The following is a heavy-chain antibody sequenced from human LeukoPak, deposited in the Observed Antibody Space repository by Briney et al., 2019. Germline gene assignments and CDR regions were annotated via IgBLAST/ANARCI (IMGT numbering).Heavy chain of an antibody. D-gene: IGHD6-19*01. V-gene: IGHV3-64*01. Sequence: GGSLRLSCAASGFTFSSCAMHWVRQAPGKGLEYVSAISSDGGSTYYANSVKGRFTISRDNSKNTLYLQMGSLRAEDMAVYYCASGSGWGLDYWGQGTLVTVSS. CDR1: GFTFSSCA. CDR3: ASGSGWGLDY. J-gene: IGHJ4*02. CDR2: ISSDGGST.